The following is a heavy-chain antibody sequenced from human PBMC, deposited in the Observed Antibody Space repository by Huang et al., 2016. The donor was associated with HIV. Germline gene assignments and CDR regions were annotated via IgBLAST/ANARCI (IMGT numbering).Heavy chain of an antibody. CDR1: GGTFCSYD. J-gene: IGHJ3*01. CDR3: ARDLTGTRAAAAGIRGDAFDV. V-gene: IGHV1-69*13. D-gene: IGHD6-13*01. CDR2: SIPSFETV. Sequence: QVQLVQSGAEVKKPGSSVKVSCKASGGTFCSYDLSGVRQAPGQGLEWRGGSIPSFETVNCEQKFQGRVRITSDASTSTAYMELASLRSEDTAVYYCARDLTGTRAAAAGIRGDAFDVWGQGTLVTVSS.